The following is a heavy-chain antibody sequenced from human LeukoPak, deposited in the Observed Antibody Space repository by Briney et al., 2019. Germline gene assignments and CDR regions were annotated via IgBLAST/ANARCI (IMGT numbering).Heavy chain of an antibody. D-gene: IGHD1-7*01. Sequence: GGSLRLSCAASGFTFAAYAMHWVRHAPGRGLEWVSLISGDGTGTYYADSVKGRFTISRDNSKNSLYLQMNSLRSEDTALYYCARASPRGWYLWNYYFDYWGQGSLVTVSS. V-gene: IGHV3-43*02. CDR1: GFTFAAYA. CDR2: ISGDGTGT. J-gene: IGHJ4*02. CDR3: ARASPRGWYLWNYYFDY.